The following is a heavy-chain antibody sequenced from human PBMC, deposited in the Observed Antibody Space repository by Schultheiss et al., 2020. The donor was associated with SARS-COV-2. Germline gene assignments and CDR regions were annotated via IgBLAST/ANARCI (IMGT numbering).Heavy chain of an antibody. CDR2: INHSGST. V-gene: IGHV4-39*01. CDR1: GDSISSNIYF. Sequence: SETLSLTCTVSGDSISSNIYFWGWIRQPPGKGLEWIGEINHSGSTNYNPSLKSRVTISVDTSKNQFSLKLSSVTAADTAVYYCASGVYRFLEWQERDYWGQGTLVTVAS. D-gene: IGHD3-3*01. J-gene: IGHJ4*02. CDR3: ASGVYRFLEWQERDY.